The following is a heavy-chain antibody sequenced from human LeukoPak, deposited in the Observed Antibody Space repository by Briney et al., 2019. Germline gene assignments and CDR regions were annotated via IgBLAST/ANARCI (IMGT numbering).Heavy chain of an antibody. V-gene: IGHV3-66*01. CDR3: ARGPPWGSFDY. CDR1: GFTVSSSY. Sequence: GGSLRLSCAASGFTVSSSYMSWVRQAPGKGLEWVSVIYSGGSTYYSDSVRGRFTISSDNSKNTLYLQMNSLRAEDTAVYYCARGPPWGSFDYWGRGTLVTVSS. CDR2: IYSGGST. J-gene: IGHJ4*02. D-gene: IGHD3-16*01.